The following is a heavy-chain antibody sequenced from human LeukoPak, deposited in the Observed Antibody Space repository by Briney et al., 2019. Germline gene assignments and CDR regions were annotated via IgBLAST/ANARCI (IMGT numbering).Heavy chain of an antibody. Sequence: GGSLRLSCAASGFTFSSYAMHWVRQAPGKGLEWVSVIYSGGSTYYADSVKGRFTISRDNSKNTLYLQMNSLRAEDTAVYYCARVIRMVATFQTYYYYMDVWGKGTTVTVSS. CDR1: GFTFSSYA. CDR3: ARVIRMVATFQTYYYYMDV. V-gene: IGHV3-53*01. D-gene: IGHD5-12*01. CDR2: IYSGGST. J-gene: IGHJ6*03.